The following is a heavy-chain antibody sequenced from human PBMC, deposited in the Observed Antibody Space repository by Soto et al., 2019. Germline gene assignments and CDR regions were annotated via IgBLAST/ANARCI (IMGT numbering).Heavy chain of an antibody. D-gene: IGHD6-13*01. Sequence: EVQLVESGGGLVQPGRSLRLSCAAAGFTFDDYAMYWVSQAPGRGLEWVSAISWSGGHIAYADSVKGRFTISRDNAKSFLYLPMNSLRVEDSALYYGAKGGSATLIKKAGKDNRFDPWGQGTLVTVSS. CDR1: GFTFDDYA. V-gene: IGHV3-9*01. J-gene: IGHJ5*02. CDR3: AKGGSATLIKKAGKDNRFDP. CDR2: ISWSGGHI.